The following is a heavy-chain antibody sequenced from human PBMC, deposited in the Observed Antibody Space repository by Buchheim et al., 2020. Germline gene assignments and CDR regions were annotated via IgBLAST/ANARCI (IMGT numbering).Heavy chain of an antibody. Sequence: EVQLVESGGGLVQPGRSLRLSCTASGFTFGDYAMSWFRQAPGKGLEWVGFIRSKSYGGTTEYAVSVIGRFTISRDDSKIIPYLKMNSLKTEDTAVYYCTRDRPRYYDYAMIDYWGQGTL. CDR3: TRDRPRYYDYAMIDY. J-gene: IGHJ4*02. V-gene: IGHV3-49*03. CDR1: GFTFGDYA. D-gene: IGHD3-16*01. CDR2: IRSKSYGGTT.